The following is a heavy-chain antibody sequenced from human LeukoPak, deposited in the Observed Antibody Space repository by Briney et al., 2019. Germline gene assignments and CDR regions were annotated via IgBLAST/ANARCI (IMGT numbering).Heavy chain of an antibody. V-gene: IGHV4-59*08. D-gene: IGHD6-25*01. J-gene: IGHJ4*02. CDR1: GGSISSYY. CDR3: AAAFDY. Sequence: SETLSLTCTVSGGSISSYYWSWIRQPPGKRLEWIGYIYYSGSTNYNPSLKSRVTISVDTSKNQFSLELNSVTAADTAVYYCAAAFDYWGQGILVTVSS. CDR2: IYYSGST.